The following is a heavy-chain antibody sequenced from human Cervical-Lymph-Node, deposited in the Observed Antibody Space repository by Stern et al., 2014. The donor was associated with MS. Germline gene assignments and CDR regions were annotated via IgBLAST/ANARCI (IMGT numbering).Heavy chain of an antibody. V-gene: IGHV4-61*08. D-gene: IGHD7-27*01. CDR2: VYHGGDS. Sequence: QLQLQESGPGLLKPSETLSLTCTVSGDSVSSGAYYWPWTRQPPGKGLEGIGSVYHGGDSNFNPSLKGRVTISVDTSKNQFSLNLRSVTAADTAVYYCARDPVAWGSYFDFWGQGTLVAVAS. CDR1: GDSVSSGAYY. J-gene: IGHJ4*02. CDR3: ARDPVAWGSYFDF.